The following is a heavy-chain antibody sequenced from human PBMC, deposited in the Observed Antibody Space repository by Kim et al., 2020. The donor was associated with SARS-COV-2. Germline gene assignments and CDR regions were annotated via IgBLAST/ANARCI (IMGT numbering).Heavy chain of an antibody. V-gene: IGHV1-2*06. CDR2: INPNSGGT. D-gene: IGHD3-10*01. CDR1: GYTFTGYY. J-gene: IGHJ3*02. Sequence: SVKVSCKASGYTFTGYYMHWVRQAPGQGLEWMGRINPNSGGTNYAQKFQGRVTMTRDTSISTAYMELSRLRSDDTAVYYCARGLLLWFGELPPDAFDIWGQGTMVTVSS. CDR3: ARGLLLWFGELPPDAFDI.